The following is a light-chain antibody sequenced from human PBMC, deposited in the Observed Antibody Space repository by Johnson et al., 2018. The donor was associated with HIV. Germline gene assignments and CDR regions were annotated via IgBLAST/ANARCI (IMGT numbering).Light chain of an antibody. CDR2: EDN. J-gene: IGLJ1*01. CDR1: SSNIGNYF. CDR3: AAWDSSLSAHYV. Sequence: QSVLSQPPSVSAAPGQKVTISCSGSSSNIGNYFVSWYQQLQGAAPKLLIYEDNKRPSGIPDRFSGSKSGTSATLAITGLHIGDEADYYCAAWDSSLSAHYVFGAGTKITVL. V-gene: IGLV1-51*02.